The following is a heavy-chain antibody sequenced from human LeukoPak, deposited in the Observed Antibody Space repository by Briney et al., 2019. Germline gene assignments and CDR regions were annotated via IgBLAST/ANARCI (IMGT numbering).Heavy chain of an antibody. Sequence: GGSLRLSCVASGFTFSSYGMHWVRQAPGKGLEWVAVISYDGSNKYYADSVKGRFTISRDISKNTLYLQMNSLRAEDTAVYYCAKDTGGYCSSTSCLPREGWFDPWGQGTLVTVSS. D-gene: IGHD2-2*01. CDR3: AKDTGGYCSSTSCLPREGWFDP. CDR1: GFTFSSYG. V-gene: IGHV3-30*18. J-gene: IGHJ5*02. CDR2: ISYDGSNK.